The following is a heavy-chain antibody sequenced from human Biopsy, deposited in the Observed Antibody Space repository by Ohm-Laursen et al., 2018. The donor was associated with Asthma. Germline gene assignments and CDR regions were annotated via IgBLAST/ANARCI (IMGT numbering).Heavy chain of an antibody. CDR3: TRHNDY. D-gene: IGHD1-14*01. CDR2: IDWEEDK. V-gene: IGHV2-70*04. Sequence: PTRTLTLTCSFSGFSLSSSGANVNWIRQPPGKALEWLARIDWEEDKFYSTSLRTRLTISKGSSEDQVVLTMTNMGPVDTATYYCTRHNDYWGPGILVTVSS. CDR1: GFSLSSSGAN. J-gene: IGHJ4*02.